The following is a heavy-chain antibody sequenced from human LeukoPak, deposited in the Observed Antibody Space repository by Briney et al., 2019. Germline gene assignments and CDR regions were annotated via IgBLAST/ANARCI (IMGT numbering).Heavy chain of an antibody. CDR3: ASRYSSSAYYYYGMDV. D-gene: IGHD6-6*01. CDR1: GGSISSSSYY. J-gene: IGHJ6*02. CDR2: IYYSGST. V-gene: IGHV4-39*01. Sequence: KPSETLSLTCTVSGGSISSSSYYWGWIRQPPGKGLEWIGSIYYSGSTCYNPSLKSRVTISVDTSKNQFSLKLSSVTAADTAVYYCASRYSSSAYYYYGMDVWGQGTTVTVSS.